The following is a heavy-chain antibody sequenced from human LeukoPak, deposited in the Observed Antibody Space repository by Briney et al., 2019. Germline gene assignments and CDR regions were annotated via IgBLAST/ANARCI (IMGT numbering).Heavy chain of an antibody. D-gene: IGHD3-22*01. CDR3: AKDLTMIVVADAFDI. CDR2: ISSGSDII. V-gene: IGHV3-48*04. CDR1: GFTFSSYS. Sequence: GGSLRLSCAASGFTFSSYSMNWIRQAPGKGLEWVSHISSGSDIIYYADSVKGRFSISRDNAKNSVYLQMDSLRAEDSAVYYCAKDLTMIVVADAFDIWGQGTMVTVSS. J-gene: IGHJ3*02.